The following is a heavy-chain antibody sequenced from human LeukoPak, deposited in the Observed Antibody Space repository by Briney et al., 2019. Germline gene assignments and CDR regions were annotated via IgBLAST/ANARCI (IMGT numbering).Heavy chain of an antibody. D-gene: IGHD6-19*01. CDR2: IWHDESNE. CDR1: GFTFSNYG. J-gene: IGHJ4*02. Sequence: GRSLRLSCAASGFTFSNYGMHWVRQAPGKGLEWVAIIWHDESNENYADSVKGRFTISRDNSKNTVYLQMNSLRAEDTAVYYCARDLGVAGYAFDFWGQGNLVTVSS. V-gene: IGHV3-33*01. CDR3: ARDLGVAGYAFDF.